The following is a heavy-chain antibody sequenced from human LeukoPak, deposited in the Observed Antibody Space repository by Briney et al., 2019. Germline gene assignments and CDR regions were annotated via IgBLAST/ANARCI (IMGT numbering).Heavy chain of an antibody. CDR1: GYSISSGYY. V-gene: IGHV4-38-2*02. Sequence: PSETLSLTCTVSGYSISSGYYWGWIRQPPGKGLEWIGSIYHSGSTYYNPSLKSRVTISVDTSKNQFSLKLSSVTAADTAVYYCASLGSYDYFDYWGQGTLVTVSS. D-gene: IGHD1-26*01. CDR3: ASLGSYDYFDY. CDR2: IYHSGST. J-gene: IGHJ4*02.